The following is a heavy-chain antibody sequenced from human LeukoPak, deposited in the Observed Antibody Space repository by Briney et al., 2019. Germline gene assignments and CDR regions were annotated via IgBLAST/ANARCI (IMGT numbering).Heavy chain of an antibody. D-gene: IGHD3-16*01. CDR1: GFTLSSFSTYW. CDR2: IKQDGSEK. V-gene: IGHV3-7*01. Sequence: GGSLRLSCVASGFTLSSFSTYWMSWIRQAPGKGLEWVANIKQDGSEKYYVDSVKGRFTISRDNAENSLFLQMNSLTVDDTAVYYCVRDRRPTVYGGLDFWGQGTRVTVSS. CDR3: VRDRRPTVYGGLDF. J-gene: IGHJ4*02.